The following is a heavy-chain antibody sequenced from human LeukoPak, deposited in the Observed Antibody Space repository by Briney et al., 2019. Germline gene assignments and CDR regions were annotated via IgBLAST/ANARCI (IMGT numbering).Heavy chain of an antibody. J-gene: IGHJ4*02. CDR1: GFTFSSYG. CDR3: ARQKRRVTTVVNGVLDY. V-gene: IGHV3-33*01. CDR2: IWYDGSNK. Sequence: GRSLRLSCAASGFTFSSYGMHWVRQAPGKGLEWVAVIWYDGSNKYYADSVKGRFTISRDNSKNTLYLQMNSLRAEDTAVYYCARQKRRVTTVVNGVLDYWGQGTLVTVSS. D-gene: IGHD4-23*01.